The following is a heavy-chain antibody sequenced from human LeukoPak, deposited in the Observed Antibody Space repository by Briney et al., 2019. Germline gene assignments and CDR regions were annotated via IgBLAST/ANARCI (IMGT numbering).Heavy chain of an antibody. J-gene: IGHJ4*02. V-gene: IGHV3-23*01. D-gene: IGHD3-22*01. CDR2: ISGSGGST. Sequence: GGSLRLSCAASGFTFSSYAMSWVRQAPGKGLEWVSAISGSGGSTYYADSVKGRFTISRDNAKNSLYLQMNSLRAEDTAVYYCAKDRGYYYDSSGYYHFDYWGQGTLVTVSS. CDR1: GFTFSSYA. CDR3: AKDRGYYYDSSGYYHFDY.